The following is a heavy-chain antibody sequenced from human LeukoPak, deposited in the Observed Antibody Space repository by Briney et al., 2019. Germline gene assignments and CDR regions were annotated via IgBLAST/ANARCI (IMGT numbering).Heavy chain of an antibody. CDR3: AREFGELSNY. CDR2: ISSSSSYI. Sequence: PGGSLRLSCAASGFTFSSYSMNWVRQAPGKGLEWISSISSSSSYIYYADSVKGRFTISRDSAKNSLYLQMNSLRAEDTAVYYCAREFGELSNYWGQGTLVTVSS. D-gene: IGHD3-10*01. J-gene: IGHJ4*02. V-gene: IGHV3-21*01. CDR1: GFTFSSYS.